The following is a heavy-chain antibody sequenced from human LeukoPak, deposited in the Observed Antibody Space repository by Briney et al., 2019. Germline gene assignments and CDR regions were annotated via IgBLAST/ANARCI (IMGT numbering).Heavy chain of an antibody. CDR2: INPSGGST. J-gene: IGHJ6*02. CDR1: GYTFTSYY. V-gene: IGHV1-46*01. Sequence: ASVKVSCKAFGYTFTSYYMHWVRQAPGQGLGWMGTINPSGGSTSYAQKFQGRVTMTRDTSTSTVYMELSSLRSEDTAVYYCAREAYSNDFWSGYYANGGGYYGMDVWGQGTTVTVSS. CDR3: AREAYSNDFWSGYYANGGGYYGMDV. D-gene: IGHD3-3*01.